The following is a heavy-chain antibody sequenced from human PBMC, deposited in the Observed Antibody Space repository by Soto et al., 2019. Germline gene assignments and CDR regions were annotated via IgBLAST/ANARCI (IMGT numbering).Heavy chain of an antibody. CDR1: GYTFTGYY. V-gene: IGHV1-2*02. D-gene: IGHD6-19*01. CDR3: AKIGYSSGWYKFWFDP. Sequence: ASVKVSCKASGYTFTGYYMHWVRQAPGQGLERMGWINPNSGDTNYAQKLQGRVTMTRDTSTSTAYMELRSLRSDDTAVYYCAKIGYSSGWYKFWFDPWGQGTLVTVSS. CDR2: INPNSGDT. J-gene: IGHJ5*02.